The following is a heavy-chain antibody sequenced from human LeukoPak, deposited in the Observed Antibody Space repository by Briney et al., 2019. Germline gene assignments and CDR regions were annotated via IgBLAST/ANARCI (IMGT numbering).Heavy chain of an antibody. D-gene: IGHD3-10*01. Sequence: SETLSPTCTVSGGSISRSRDYWGWIRQPPGKGLEWIGSIYYSGSTYYNPSLKSRVTISGDTSKNRFSLKLSSVTAADTAMYYCARDQGHYGSGIPRLAYFDYWGQGTLVTVSS. J-gene: IGHJ4*02. V-gene: IGHV4-39*07. CDR3: ARDQGHYGSGIPRLAYFDY. CDR2: IYYSGST. CDR1: GGSISRSRDY.